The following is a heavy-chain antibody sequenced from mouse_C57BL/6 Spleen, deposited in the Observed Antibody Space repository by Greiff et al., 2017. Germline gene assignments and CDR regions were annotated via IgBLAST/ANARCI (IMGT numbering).Heavy chain of an antibody. CDR3: TRDVDSNYVSWFAY. V-gene: IGHV5-9-1*02. CDR1: GFTFSSYA. J-gene: IGHJ3*01. Sequence: EVHLVESGEGLVKPGGSLKLSCAASGFTFSSYAMSWVRQTPGKRLGWVAYISSRGDYIYYADTVKGRFTISRDNARNTLYLQMSSLKSEDTAMYYGTRDVDSNYVSWFAYWGQGTLVTVSA. D-gene: IGHD2-5*01. CDR2: ISSRGDYI.